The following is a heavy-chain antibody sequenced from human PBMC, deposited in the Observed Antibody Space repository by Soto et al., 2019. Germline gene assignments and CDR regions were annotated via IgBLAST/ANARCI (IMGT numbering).Heavy chain of an antibody. Sequence: QVQLVQSGAEEKKPGASVKVSCKASGYTFTSYAMHWVRQAPGQRLEWMGWINACNGNTKYSQKFQARVTITRDTAASTAYMELSSLRSEDTAVYYCARGGEPIDYWGQGTLVTVSS. V-gene: IGHV1-3*05. D-gene: IGHD2-21*01. J-gene: IGHJ4*02. CDR2: INACNGNT. CDR3: ARGGEPIDY. CDR1: GYTFTSYA.